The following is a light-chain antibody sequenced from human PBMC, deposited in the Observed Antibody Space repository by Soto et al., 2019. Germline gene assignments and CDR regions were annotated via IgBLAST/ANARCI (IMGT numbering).Light chain of an antibody. CDR1: SGDIGAYNY. Sequence: QSVLTQPASVSGSPGQSISSSCTGISGDIGAYNYVSWFQQYPGKDPKLIISEVSNRPSGVSNRFSGSKSGTAASLTISGLQTEDEADYFCFSFTTDWTHVFGTGTKV. CDR3: FSFTTDWTHV. J-gene: IGLJ1*01. V-gene: IGLV2-14*01. CDR2: EVS.